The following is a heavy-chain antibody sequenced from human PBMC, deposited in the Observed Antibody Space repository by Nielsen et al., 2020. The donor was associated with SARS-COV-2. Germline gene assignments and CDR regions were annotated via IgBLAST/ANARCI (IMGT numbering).Heavy chain of an antibody. CDR3: ARGTLWSSYVIVGPAGGDY. D-gene: IGHD1-26*01. J-gene: IGHJ4*02. Sequence: ASVKVSCKASGYTFSSYYMHWVRQAPGQGLEWMGIINPSGGSTSYAQKFQGRVTMTRDTSTSTVYMELSSLRSEDTAVYYCARGTLWSSYVIVGPAGGDYWGQGTLVTVSS. V-gene: IGHV1-46*01. CDR2: INPSGGST. CDR1: GYTFSSYY.